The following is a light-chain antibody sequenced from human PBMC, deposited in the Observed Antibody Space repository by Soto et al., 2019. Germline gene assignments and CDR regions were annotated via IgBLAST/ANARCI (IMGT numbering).Light chain of an antibody. J-gene: IGKJ1*01. CDR1: QNIYSN. CDR2: RAS. Sequence: IVMTQSPATLSVSPGERATFSCRASQNIYSNTAWYQQRPGQAPRLLIYRASTRATGVPARFSGSGSGTEFTLTIRSLKSEDFAVYSCLQYHNLWAFGQGTKVDIK. V-gene: IGKV3-15*01. CDR3: LQYHNLWA.